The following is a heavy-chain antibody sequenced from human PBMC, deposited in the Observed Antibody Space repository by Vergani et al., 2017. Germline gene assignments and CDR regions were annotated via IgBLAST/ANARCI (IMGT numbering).Heavy chain of an antibody. V-gene: IGHV5-51*03. CDR1: GYSITNYW. CDR3: ASGGHGSENGGALQL. J-gene: IGHJ3*01. D-gene: IGHD3-10*01. Sequence: EVQLVQSGAEVKKPGESLKISCQGSGYSITNYWIAWVRQRPGKGLEWMGIIYPGDSEVKSNPTFRGQVIFSVDTSVNTASLQWRSLQASDTATYFCASGGHGSENGGALQLWGQGTDITVSS. CDR2: IYPGDSEV.